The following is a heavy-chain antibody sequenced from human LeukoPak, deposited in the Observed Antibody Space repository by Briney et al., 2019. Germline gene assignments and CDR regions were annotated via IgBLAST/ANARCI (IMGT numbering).Heavy chain of an antibody. Sequence: GGSLRLSCAASGFTFSDSYMSWIRQAPGKGLEWVSVISGGGGSTYYADSVKGRFTISRDNSKNTLFLQMNSLRAEDTAVYYCAKGGYCSSTSCYVGWFDPWGQGTLVTVSS. D-gene: IGHD2-2*01. CDR1: GFTFSDSY. J-gene: IGHJ5*02. CDR2: ISGGGGST. CDR3: AKGGYCSSTSCYVGWFDP. V-gene: IGHV3-23*01.